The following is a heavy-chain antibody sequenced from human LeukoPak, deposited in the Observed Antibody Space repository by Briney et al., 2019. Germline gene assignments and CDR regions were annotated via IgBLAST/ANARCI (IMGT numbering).Heavy chain of an antibody. Sequence: GGSLRLSCAASGFTFSIYGMHWVRQAPGKGLEWVAFIRYDGSNKYYADSVKGRFTISRDNSKNTLYLQMNSLRAEDTAVYYCAKDQNYDSTADYWGQGTPVTVSS. CDR3: AKDQNYDSTADY. D-gene: IGHD3-22*01. V-gene: IGHV3-30*02. CDR1: GFTFSIYG. J-gene: IGHJ4*02. CDR2: IRYDGSNK.